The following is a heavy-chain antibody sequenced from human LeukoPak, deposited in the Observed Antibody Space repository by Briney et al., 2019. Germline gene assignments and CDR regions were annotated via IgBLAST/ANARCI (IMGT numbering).Heavy chain of an antibody. V-gene: IGHV3-21*01. CDR3: AREAGVVAASDDDY. Sequence: GGSLRLSCAASGFTFSSYSMNWVRQAPGKGLEWVSSISSSSSYIYYADSVKGRFTISRDNAKNSLYLQMNSLRAEDTAVYYCAREAGVVAASDDDYWGLGTLVTVSS. CDR1: GFTFSSYS. CDR2: ISSSSSYI. D-gene: IGHD2-15*01. J-gene: IGHJ4*02.